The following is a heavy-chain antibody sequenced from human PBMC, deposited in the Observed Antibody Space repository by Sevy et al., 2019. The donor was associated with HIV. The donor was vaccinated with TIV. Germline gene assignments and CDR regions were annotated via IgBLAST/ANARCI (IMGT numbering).Heavy chain of an antibody. Sequence: GGSLRLSCAASGFTFGSYGMHWARQAPGKGLEWVAVIWFDGSNQYYGDSVKGRFTISRDNSKNMVYLHMNSLRVDDTAVYYCARESGSDWYLDFWGQGTLVTVSS. J-gene: IGHJ4*02. CDR2: IWFDGSNQ. CDR3: ARESGSDWYLDF. D-gene: IGHD6-19*01. CDR1: GFTFGSYG. V-gene: IGHV3-33*01.